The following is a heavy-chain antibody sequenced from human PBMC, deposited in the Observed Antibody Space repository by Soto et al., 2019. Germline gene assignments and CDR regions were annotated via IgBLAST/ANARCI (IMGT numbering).Heavy chain of an antibody. D-gene: IGHD6-19*01. CDR3: AKADGLRVAGPSYGFDY. CDR2: ISGSGGST. J-gene: IGHJ4*02. CDR1: GFTFSSYA. V-gene: IGHV3-23*01. Sequence: TGGSLRLSCAASGFTFSSYAMSWVRQAPGKGLEWVSAISGSGGSTYYADSVKGRFTISRDNSKNTLYLQMNSLRAEDTAVYYCAKADGLRVAGPSYGFDYWGQGTLVTVSS.